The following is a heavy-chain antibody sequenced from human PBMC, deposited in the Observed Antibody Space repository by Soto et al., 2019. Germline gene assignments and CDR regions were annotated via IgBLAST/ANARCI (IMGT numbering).Heavy chain of an antibody. J-gene: IGHJ6*02. Sequence: QVQLVQSGAEVKKRGSSVKVSCKASGGTFSSYAISWVRPDPGQGLEWMGGIVPISGTANYAQKFQGRVTITADESTSTAYMELSSLSSEDTAVYYCARSQGSSTSLEIYYYYYYGRDVWGQGTTVTVSS. CDR1: GGTFSSYA. V-gene: IGHV1-69*01. D-gene: IGHD2-2*01. CDR3: ARSQGSSTSLEIYYYYYYGRDV. CDR2: IVPISGTA.